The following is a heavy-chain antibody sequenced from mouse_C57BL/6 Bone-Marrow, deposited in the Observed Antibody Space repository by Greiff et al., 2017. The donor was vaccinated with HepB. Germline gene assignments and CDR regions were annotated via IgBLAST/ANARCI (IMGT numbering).Heavy chain of an antibody. Sequence: QVQLKESGAELARPGASVKLSCKASGYTFTSYGISWVKQRPGQGLEWIGEIYPRSGNTYYNEKFKGKATLTADKSSSTAYMELRSLTSEDSAVYFCARSPRYYGSSLFDYWGQGTTLTVSS. J-gene: IGHJ2*01. CDR1: GYTFTSYG. V-gene: IGHV1-81*01. D-gene: IGHD1-1*01. CDR3: ARSPRYYGSSLFDY. CDR2: IYPRSGNT.